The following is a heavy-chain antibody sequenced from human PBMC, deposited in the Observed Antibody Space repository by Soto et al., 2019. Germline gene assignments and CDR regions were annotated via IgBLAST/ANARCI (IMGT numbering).Heavy chain of an antibody. J-gene: IGHJ6*02. V-gene: IGHV3-43*01. Sequence: GSLRLSCAASGFTFDDYTMHWVRQAPGKGLEWVSLISWDGGSTYYADSVKGRFTISRDNSKNSLYLQMNSLRTEDTALYYCAKSTGTRKGTYYYGMDVWGQGTTVTVSS. CDR1: GFTFDDYT. CDR2: ISWDGGST. D-gene: IGHD1-1*01. CDR3: AKSTGTRKGTYYYGMDV.